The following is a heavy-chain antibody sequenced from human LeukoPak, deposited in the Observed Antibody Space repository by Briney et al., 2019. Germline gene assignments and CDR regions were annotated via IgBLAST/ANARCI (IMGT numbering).Heavy chain of an antibody. J-gene: IGHJ4*02. Sequence: SETLSLTCTVSDDSISNGDHYWSWVRQPPKKGLEWVGYIYHIGGAYYNPSLKSRVSLSVDRSKNQFSLRLTSVTAADTAVYYCVRDLVVPTSDNDYWGQGTLVTVSS. CDR1: DDSISNGDHY. V-gene: IGHV4-30-2*01. CDR2: IYHIGGA. D-gene: IGHD2-2*01. CDR3: VRDLVVPTSDNDY.